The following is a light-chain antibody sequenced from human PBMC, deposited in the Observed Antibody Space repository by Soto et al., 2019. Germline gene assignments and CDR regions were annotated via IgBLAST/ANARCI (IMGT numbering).Light chain of an antibody. J-gene: IGKJ5*01. CDR1: QSLLKNTVYKY. Sequence: DIVMTQFPLSLPVTPGEPAAISCTSSQSLLKNTVYKYLDWYVQKPGQSPQLLIYLGSYRASGVPDRFRGSGSGTYFTLKISRVEAEDVGVYYCMQALQTPVTFGQGTRRETK. CDR3: MQALQTPVT. CDR2: LGS. V-gene: IGKV2-28*01.